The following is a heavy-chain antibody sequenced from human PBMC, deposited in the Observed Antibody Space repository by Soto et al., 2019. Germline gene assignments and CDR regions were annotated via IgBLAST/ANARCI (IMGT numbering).Heavy chain of an antibody. Sequence: PSETLSLTCTVSGGSVSSGNYYWSWIRQPPGKGLEWIGYIYYSGTTNYSPSLKSRVTISLDMSKNQFYLKLTSVTAADTAVYYCAKGRYYYDSSGLDYWGQGTLVTVSS. CDR2: IYYSGTT. D-gene: IGHD3-22*01. CDR3: AKGRYYYDSSGLDY. CDR1: GGSVSSGNYY. J-gene: IGHJ4*02. V-gene: IGHV4-61*01.